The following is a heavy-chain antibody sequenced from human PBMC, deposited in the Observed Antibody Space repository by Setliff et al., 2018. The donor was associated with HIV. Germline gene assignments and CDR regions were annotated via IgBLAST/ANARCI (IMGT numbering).Heavy chain of an antibody. CDR3: ATGGGGSSGSRWFDY. CDR2: ISGGSTLI. Sequence: GESLRLSCAASGFTFSIYAMTWVRRVPGKGLEWLSYISGGSTLIQYADSVKGRFTASRDNVDNSLSLQMNNLRAEDTAFYYCATGGGGSSGSRWFDYWGRGTLVTVSS. V-gene: IGHV3-48*01. D-gene: IGHD2-15*01. CDR1: GFTFSIYA. J-gene: IGHJ4*02.